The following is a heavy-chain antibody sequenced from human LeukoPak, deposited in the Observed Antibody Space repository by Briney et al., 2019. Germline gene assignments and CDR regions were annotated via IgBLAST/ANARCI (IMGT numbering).Heavy chain of an antibody. CDR1: GFTFSSYG. CDR3: ARDFGGATAY. D-gene: IGHD1-26*01. CDR2: IWYDGSNK. V-gene: IGHV3-33*01. J-gene: IGHJ4*02. Sequence: GRSLRLSCAASGFTFSSYGMHWVRQAPGKGLEWVAVIWYDGSNKYYADSVEGRFTISRDNSKNTLYLQMNSLRAEDTAVYYCARDFGGATAYWGQGTLVTVSS.